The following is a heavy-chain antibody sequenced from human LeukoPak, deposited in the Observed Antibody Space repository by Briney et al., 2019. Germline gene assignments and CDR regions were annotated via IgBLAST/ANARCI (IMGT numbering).Heavy chain of an antibody. CDR2: INQDGSDK. J-gene: IGHJ4*02. CDR3: VGGDY. Sequence: PGGSLRLSCAASGLTFSIHWMNWVRQAPGKGLECVANINQDGSDKYYVDSVKGRFTISRDNTKNSLYLQMNSLRAEGTAVYYCVGGDYWGQGTLVTVSS. CDR1: GLTFSIHW. V-gene: IGHV3-7*01.